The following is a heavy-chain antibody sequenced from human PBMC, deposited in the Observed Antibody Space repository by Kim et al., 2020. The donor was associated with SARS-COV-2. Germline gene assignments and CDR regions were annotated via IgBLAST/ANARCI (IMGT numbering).Heavy chain of an antibody. Sequence: GGSLRLSCAASGFTFSDYYMSWIRQAPGKGLEWVSYISSSGSTIYYADSVKGRFTISRDNAKNSLYLQMNSLRAEDTAVYYCARDINSVLRYFDYDYYFYYGIDVGDQAPTVTASS. V-gene: IGHV3-11*04. J-gene: IGHJ6*02. D-gene: IGHD3-9*01. CDR1: GFTFSDYY. CDR2: ISSSGSTI. CDR3: ARDINSVLRYFDYDYYFYYGIDV.